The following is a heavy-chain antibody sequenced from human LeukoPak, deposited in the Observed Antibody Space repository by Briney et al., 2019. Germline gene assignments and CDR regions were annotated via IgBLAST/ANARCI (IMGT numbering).Heavy chain of an antibody. CDR1: GGSFSGYY. D-gene: IGHD5-24*01. CDR2: INHSGST. V-gene: IGHV4-34*01. CDR3: ARDRRWDGYDFDY. Sequence: SETLSLTCAVYGGSFSGYYWSWIRQPPGKGLEWIGEINHSGSTNYNPSLKSRVTISVDTSKNQFSLKLSSVTAADTAVYYCARDRRWDGYDFDYWGQGTLVTVSS. J-gene: IGHJ4*02.